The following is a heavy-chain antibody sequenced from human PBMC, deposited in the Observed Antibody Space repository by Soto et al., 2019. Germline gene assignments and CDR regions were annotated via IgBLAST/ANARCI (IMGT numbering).Heavy chain of an antibody. J-gene: IGHJ3*02. CDR2: ISAYNGNT. CDR3: ARDNSKDEYYVWGSYRYDAFDI. D-gene: IGHD3-16*02. CDR1: GYTFTSYG. V-gene: IGHV1-18*01. Sequence: QVQLVQSGAEVKKPGASVKVSCKASGYTFTSYGISWVRQAPGQGLECMGWISAYNGNTNYAQKLQGRVTMTTDTSTSTAYMELRSLRSDDTAVYYCARDNSKDEYYVWGSYRYDAFDIWGQGTMVTVSS.